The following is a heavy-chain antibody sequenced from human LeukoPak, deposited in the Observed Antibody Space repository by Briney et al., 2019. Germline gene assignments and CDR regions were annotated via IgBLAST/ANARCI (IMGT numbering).Heavy chain of an antibody. CDR2: IRYDGSNK. CDR3: AKGSIGYSHGYTDY. J-gene: IGHJ4*02. D-gene: IGHD5-18*01. V-gene: IGHV3-30*02. Sequence: GGSLRLSCAASGFTFSSYGMHWVRQAPGQGLEWVAFIRYDGSNKYNADSVKGRFTISRDNSKNKQYLQMNSLRAEDTALYYCAKGSIGYSHGYTDYWGQGTLVTVSS. CDR1: GFTFSSYG.